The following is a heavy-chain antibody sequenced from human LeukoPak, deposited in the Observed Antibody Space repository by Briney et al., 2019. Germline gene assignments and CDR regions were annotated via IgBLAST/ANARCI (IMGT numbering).Heavy chain of an antibody. CDR3: ARGGHADTTLRF. Sequence: KPSETLSLTCTVSGGSVSSGSYYWSWIRQPPGKGLEWIGYIYYSGSTNYNPSLKSRVTISVDTSKNQFSLKLSSVTAADTAMYYCARGGHADTTLRFWGQGTLVTVSS. J-gene: IGHJ4*02. CDR2: IYYSGST. D-gene: IGHD3-3*01. V-gene: IGHV4-61*01. CDR1: GGSVSSGSYY.